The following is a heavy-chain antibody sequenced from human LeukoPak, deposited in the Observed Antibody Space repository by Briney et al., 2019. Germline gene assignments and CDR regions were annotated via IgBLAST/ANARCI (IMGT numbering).Heavy chain of an antibody. Sequence: PSETLSLPCAVYGGSFSGYYWSWLRQPPGKGLAWVGEIKHSGSTNYNPSLKSRVTISVDTSKNQFNLKLSSVTTADTAVYYCARGTGYYDSSGYYYYWGQGTLVTVSS. CDR2: IKHSGST. V-gene: IGHV4-34*01. CDR3: ARGTGYYDSSGYYYY. J-gene: IGHJ4*02. D-gene: IGHD3-22*01. CDR1: GGSFSGYY.